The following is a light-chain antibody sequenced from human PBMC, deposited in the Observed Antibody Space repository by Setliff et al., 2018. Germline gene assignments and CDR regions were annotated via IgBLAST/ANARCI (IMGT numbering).Light chain of an antibody. CDR1: SSDVGGYNY. CDR3: SSYTSSIFYV. V-gene: IGLV2-14*01. CDR2: EVS. J-gene: IGLJ1*01. Sequence: QSVPAQPASVSGSPGQSITISCTGTSSDVGGYNYVSWYQLHPGKAPKLMIYEVSNRPSGVSNRFSGSKSGNTASLTISGLQAEDEADYYCSSYTSSIFYVFGSETKVTVL.